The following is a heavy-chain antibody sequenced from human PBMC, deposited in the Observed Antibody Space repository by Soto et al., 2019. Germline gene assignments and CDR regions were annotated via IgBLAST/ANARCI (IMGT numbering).Heavy chain of an antibody. CDR2: ISYDESDK. V-gene: IGHV3-30*03. D-gene: IGHD6-19*01. CDR1: GFTFRSYA. J-gene: IGHJ4*02. CDR3: ARDLSVAGPDY. Sequence: LRLSCAASGFTFRSYAMHWVRQAPGKGLEWVAVISYDESDKYYADSLKGRFTISRDNSKNTLYLQMNSLRGEDTAVYYCARDLSVAGPDYWGQGTLVAV.